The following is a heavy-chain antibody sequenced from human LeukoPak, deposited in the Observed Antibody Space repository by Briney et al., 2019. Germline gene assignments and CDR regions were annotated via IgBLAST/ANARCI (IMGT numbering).Heavy chain of an antibody. CDR2: IYYSGTT. J-gene: IGHJ3*02. Sequence: PSETLSLTCAVSGYSISRSYWSWIRQPPGKGLEWIGYIYYSGTTNYNPSLKSRLTISVDTSNNQFSLKLSSVTAADTAVYYCARQYCTSTTCRTFDIWGQGTMVTVSS. CDR3: ARQYCTSTTCRTFDI. D-gene: IGHD2-2*01. V-gene: IGHV4-59*01. CDR1: GYSISRSY.